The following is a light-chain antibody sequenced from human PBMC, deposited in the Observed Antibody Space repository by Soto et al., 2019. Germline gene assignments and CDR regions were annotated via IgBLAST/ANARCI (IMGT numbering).Light chain of an antibody. J-gene: IGLJ1*01. Sequence: QSALTQPPSVSGAPGQRVTISCTGSGSNIGAGYDVHWYQHRPGTAPKLLVFGDSHRPSGVPDRFSGSKSGTSASLAITGLQAEDEGDYYCQSYDSTLYARYVFGTGTKLTVL. CDR3: QSYDSTLYARYV. CDR2: GDS. CDR1: GSNIGAGYD. V-gene: IGLV1-40*01.